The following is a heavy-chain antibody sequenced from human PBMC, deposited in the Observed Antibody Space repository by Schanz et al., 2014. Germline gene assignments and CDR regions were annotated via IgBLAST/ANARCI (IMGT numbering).Heavy chain of an antibody. J-gene: IGHJ6*02. CDR1: GFTFTNAW. CDR2: ISYDGGHK. Sequence: VQLVESGGGLVKPGGSLRLSCAASGFTFTNAWMSWVRQAPGRGLQWVALISYDGGHKYYADSVKGRFTISRDNSNTTLSLQMNSLRNEDTAVYYCAKDRGGDYEVSYYYGMDVWGQGTTVTVSS. D-gene: IGHD4-17*01. V-gene: IGHV3-30*18. CDR3: AKDRGGDYEVSYYYGMDV.